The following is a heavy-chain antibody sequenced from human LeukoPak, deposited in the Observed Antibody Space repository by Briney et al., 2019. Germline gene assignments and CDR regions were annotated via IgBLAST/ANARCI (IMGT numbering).Heavy chain of an antibody. CDR3: ARRGSSSIGY. CDR1: GGSISSSSYY. Sequence: SETLSLTCTVSGGSISSSSYYWGWIRQPPGKGLEWIGSIYYSGSTYYNPSLKSRVTISVGTSKNQFSLKLSSVTAADTAVYYCARRGSSSIGYWGQGTLVTVSS. CDR2: IYYSGST. J-gene: IGHJ4*02. V-gene: IGHV4-39*01. D-gene: IGHD6-6*01.